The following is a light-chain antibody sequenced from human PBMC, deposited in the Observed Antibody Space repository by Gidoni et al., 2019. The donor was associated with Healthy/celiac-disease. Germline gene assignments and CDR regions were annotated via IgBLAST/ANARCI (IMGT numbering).Light chain of an antibody. V-gene: IGKV1-5*03. J-gene: IGKJ1*01. CDR2: KAS. Sequence: DIQMTQSPSTLSASVGDRVTITCRASQSISSWLAWYQQKPGKAPKLLIYKASSLESGVPSRFSGSGSGKGFTLTISSLQPDDFATYYCQQYNSYSTFGQGTKVEIK. CDR1: QSISSW. CDR3: QQYNSYST.